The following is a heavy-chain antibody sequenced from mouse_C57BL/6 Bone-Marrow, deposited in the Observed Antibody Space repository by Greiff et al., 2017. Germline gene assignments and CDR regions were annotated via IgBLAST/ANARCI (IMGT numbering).Heavy chain of an antibody. CDR3: ARRKAYWYFDV. CDR1: GFTFSDYG. J-gene: IGHJ1*03. D-gene: IGHD1-3*01. CDR2: ISNLAYSI. Sequence: EVNVVESGGGLVQPGGSLKLSCAASGFTFSDYGMAWVRQAPRKGPEWVAFISNLAYSIYYADTVTGRFTISRGNAKNTLYLEMSSLRSEETAMYYCARRKAYWYFDVWGTGTTVTVSS. V-gene: IGHV5-15*01.